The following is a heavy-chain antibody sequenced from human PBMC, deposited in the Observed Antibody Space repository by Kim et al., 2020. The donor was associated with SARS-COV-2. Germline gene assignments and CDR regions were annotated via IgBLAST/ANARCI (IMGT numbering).Heavy chain of an antibody. V-gene: IGHV3-48*02. J-gene: IGHJ4*02. CDR2: ITSGSSAI. Sequence: GGSLRLSCAASGLTFNVYDMNWVRQAPGKGLEWVSYITSGSSAIYYADSVKGRFTVSRDNANNVLFLQMNSLRDEDTAVYYCATKSWGADSYYFDYWGQG. D-gene: IGHD6-13*01. CDR3: ATKSWGADSYYFDY. CDR1: GLTFNVYD.